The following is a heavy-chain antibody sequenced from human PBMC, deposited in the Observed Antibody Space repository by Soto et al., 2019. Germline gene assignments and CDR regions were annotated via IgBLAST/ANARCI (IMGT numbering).Heavy chain of an antibody. CDR3: GRGRSGQIVVFH. V-gene: IGHV1-2*02. CDR1: GYTFTGHY. J-gene: IGHJ4*02. D-gene: IGHD1-26*01. CDR2: IGPESGAT. Sequence: GASVKVSCKASGYTFTGHYIHWVRQAPEQGPEWMGEIGPESGATRYAQKFQGRVTMARDTSITTVYMELKNLSPDDTAVYYCGRGRSGQIVVFHWGQGTPVTVSS.